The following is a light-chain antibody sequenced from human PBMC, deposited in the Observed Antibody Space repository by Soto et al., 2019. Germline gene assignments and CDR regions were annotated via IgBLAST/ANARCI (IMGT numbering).Light chain of an antibody. CDR1: SSDVGGYNY. CDR2: EVS. J-gene: IGLJ2*01. V-gene: IGLV2-14*01. Sequence: QSALTQPASVSGSPGQSITISCTGTSSDVGGYNYVSWYQQHPGKAPKLMIYEVSNRPSGVSNRVSGSKSGNTASLTISGPQAEDEADYYCSSYTSSSPVVFGGGTKLTVL. CDR3: SSYTSSSPVV.